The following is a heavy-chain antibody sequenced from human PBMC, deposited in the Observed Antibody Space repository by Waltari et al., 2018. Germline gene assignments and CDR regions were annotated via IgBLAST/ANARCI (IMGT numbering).Heavy chain of an antibody. V-gene: IGHV3-23*01. J-gene: IGHJ4*02. CDR3: AKDPTVATPFDY. Sequence: EVQLLESGGGLVQPGGSLRLSCEASGLPFSSYVMSWVRQAPGKVLEWVSAISGIGSSTYYADSVKGRFTISRDNSKNTLYLQMNSLRAEDTALYYCAKDPTVATPFDYWGQGTLVTVSS. CDR1: GLPFSSYV. CDR2: ISGIGSST. D-gene: IGHD4-17*01.